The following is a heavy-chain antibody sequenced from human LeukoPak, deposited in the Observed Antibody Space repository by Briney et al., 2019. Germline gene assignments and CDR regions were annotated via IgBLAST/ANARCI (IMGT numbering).Heavy chain of an antibody. V-gene: IGHV4-39*07. CDR3: ARDPRYCSGGSCYSVLDY. CDR2: IYYIGNT. Sequence: SETLSLTCTVSGGSITSITYFWGWIRQPPGKGLEWMGTIYYIGNTYYSPSLKSRVTISLDTSKNQLSLKLSSVTAADTAVYYCARDPRYCSGGSCYSVLDYWGRGTLVTVSS. J-gene: IGHJ4*02. CDR1: GGSITSITYF. D-gene: IGHD2-15*01.